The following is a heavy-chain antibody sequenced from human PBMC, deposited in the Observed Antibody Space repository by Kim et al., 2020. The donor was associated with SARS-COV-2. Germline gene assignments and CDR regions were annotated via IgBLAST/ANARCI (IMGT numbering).Heavy chain of an antibody. CDR3: ARVAVAGTFKPNDY. Sequence: AQKFQGRVTMTRNTSISTAYMELSSLRSEDTAVYYCARVAVAGTFKPNDYWGQGTLVTVSS. V-gene: IGHV1-8*01. J-gene: IGHJ4*02. D-gene: IGHD6-19*01.